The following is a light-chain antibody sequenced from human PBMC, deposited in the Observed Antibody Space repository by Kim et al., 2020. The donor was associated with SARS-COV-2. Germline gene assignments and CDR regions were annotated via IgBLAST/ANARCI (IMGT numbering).Light chain of an antibody. J-gene: IGLJ1*01. V-gene: IGLV2-14*03. CDR1: SSDVGSYNY. Sequence: QSALTQPASVSGSPGQSITISCTGTSSDVGSYNYVSWYQHHPGKAPELIIFDVSKRPSRISNRFSGSKSGDTASLTISGLQAEDEADYYCSSYTSTDTYVFGSGTKVTVL. CDR3: SSYTSTDTYV. CDR2: DVS.